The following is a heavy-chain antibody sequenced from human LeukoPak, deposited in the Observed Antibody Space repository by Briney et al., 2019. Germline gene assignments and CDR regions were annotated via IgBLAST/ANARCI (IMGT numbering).Heavy chain of an antibody. Sequence: GVSLRLSCAASGFTFSSYSMNWLGQAAGKGLEWVSSISSSSSYIYYADSVKGRFTISRDNAKNSLYLQMNSLRAEDTAVYYCARDGKPSKYYFDYWGQGTLVTVSS. V-gene: IGHV3-21*01. CDR3: ARDGKPSKYYFDY. J-gene: IGHJ4*02. CDR1: GFTFSSYS. CDR2: ISSSSSYI. D-gene: IGHD1-26*01.